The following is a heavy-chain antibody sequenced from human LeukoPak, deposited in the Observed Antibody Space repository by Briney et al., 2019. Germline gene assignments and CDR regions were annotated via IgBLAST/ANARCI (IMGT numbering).Heavy chain of an antibody. CDR2: ISGTTGRT. D-gene: IGHD5-24*01. CDR1: GFTFSSYA. Sequence: GGSLRLSCAASGFTFSSYAMNWARQAPGKGLEWVSTISGTTGRTHYADSVRGRFTISRDNSKNTLCLQMNSLRAEDTAVYYCDGADYWGQGTLVTVSS. CDR3: DGADY. V-gene: IGHV3-23*01. J-gene: IGHJ4*02.